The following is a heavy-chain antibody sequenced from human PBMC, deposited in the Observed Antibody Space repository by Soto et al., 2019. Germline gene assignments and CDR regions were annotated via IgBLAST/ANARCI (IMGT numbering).Heavy chain of an antibody. V-gene: IGHV4-30-4*01. D-gene: IGHD3-16*01. CDR2: IYYSGNT. CDR3: ASFVGLLWGIVSPVESWSSYSFDN. CDR1: GDSITSGDYY. J-gene: IGHJ4*02. Sequence: VQLQESGPGLVKPSPTLSLTCTVSGDSITSGDYYWSWIRQPPGKGLEWIGYIYYSGNTNYKPSLTSTLILSLVVSQTRFSLTLTSFTAADTAVYYCASFVGLLWGIVSPVESWSSYSFDNRGQGTLVTVSS.